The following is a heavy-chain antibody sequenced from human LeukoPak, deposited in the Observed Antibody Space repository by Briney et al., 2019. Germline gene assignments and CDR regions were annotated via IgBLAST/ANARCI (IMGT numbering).Heavy chain of an antibody. CDR2: ISSSSSTI. CDR3: AREKSRGRITIFGVVSSWFDP. CDR1: GFTFSSYS. V-gene: IGHV3-48*01. J-gene: IGHJ5*02. D-gene: IGHD3-3*01. Sequence: GGSLRLSCAASGFTFSSYSMNWVRQAPGKGLEWVSYISSSSSTIYYADSVKGRFTISRDNAKNSLYLQMNNLRAEDTAVYYCAREKSRGRITIFGVVSSWFDPWGQGTLVTVSS.